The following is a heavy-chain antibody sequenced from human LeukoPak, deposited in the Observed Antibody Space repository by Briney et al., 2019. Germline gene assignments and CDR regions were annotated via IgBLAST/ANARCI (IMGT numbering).Heavy chain of an antibody. J-gene: IGHJ6*03. CDR3: ARGEQLVLDYYYHYYMDV. CDR2: IHTSGST. Sequence: SETLSLTCTVSGGSISSYYWSWIRQPAGKGLEWVGRIHTSGSTNYNPSLKSRVTMSVDTSKNQFSLKLRSVTAADTAVYYCARGEQLVLDYYYHYYMDVWGKGTTVTVSS. CDR1: GGSISSYY. V-gene: IGHV4-4*07. D-gene: IGHD6-13*01.